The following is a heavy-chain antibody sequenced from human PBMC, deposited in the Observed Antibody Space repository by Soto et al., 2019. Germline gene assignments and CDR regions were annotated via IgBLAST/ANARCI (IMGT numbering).Heavy chain of an antibody. CDR2: IYNGGGT. D-gene: IGHD6-6*01. Sequence: EVQLVETGGGLIQPGGSLRLSCAASGFTVSGNYMSWVRQAPGKGLEWVSVIYNGGGTYYADSVKGRFTISRDNSKNTLYLQLNSLRAEDVAVDYCASTRGSSYDYWGQGTLVTVSS. CDR1: GFTVSGNY. V-gene: IGHV3-53*02. CDR3: ASTRGSSYDY. J-gene: IGHJ4*02.